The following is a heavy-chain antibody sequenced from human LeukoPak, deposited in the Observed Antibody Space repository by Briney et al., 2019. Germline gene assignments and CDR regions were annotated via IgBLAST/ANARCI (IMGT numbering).Heavy chain of an antibody. CDR2: IWYDGSNK. D-gene: IGHD3-10*01. Sequence: GRSLRLSCAASGFTFSSYGMHWVRQAPGKGLECVAVIWYDGSNKYYADSVKGRFTISRDNSKNTLYLQMNSLRAEDTAVYYCAKDHPTGDYWGQGTLVTVSS. V-gene: IGHV3-33*06. CDR1: GFTFSSYG. CDR3: AKDHPTGDY. J-gene: IGHJ4*02.